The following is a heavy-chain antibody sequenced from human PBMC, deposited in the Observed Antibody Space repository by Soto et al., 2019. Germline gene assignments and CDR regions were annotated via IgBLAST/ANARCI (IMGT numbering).Heavy chain of an antibody. CDR3: TTDRYYGSGRLRAFDI. Sequence: VQLVESGGDLVKPGGSLRLSCTASGFTFTNAWMNWVRQAPGKGLEWVGRIKTKTDGGTADYATPVTGRFTISRDDSQNMLYLQMNSLQTDDTAVYYCTTDRYYGSGRLRAFDIWGRGTMVTVSS. J-gene: IGHJ3*02. CDR1: GFTFTNAW. CDR2: IKTKTDGGTA. D-gene: IGHD3-10*01. V-gene: IGHV3-15*07.